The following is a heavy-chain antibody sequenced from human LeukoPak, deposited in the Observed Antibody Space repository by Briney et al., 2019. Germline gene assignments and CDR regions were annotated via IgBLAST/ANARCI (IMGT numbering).Heavy chain of an antibody. CDR2: IIPIFGTA. CDR1: GGTFSSYA. J-gene: IGHJ3*02. V-gene: IGHV1-69*05. CDR3: ARGAHYYGHPDAFDI. Sequence: SVKVSXKASGGTFSSYAISWVRQALGQGLEWIGRIIPIFGTANYAQKFQGRVTITTDESTSTAYMELSSLRSEDTAVYYCARGAHYYGHPDAFDIWGQGTMVTVSS. D-gene: IGHD3-10*01.